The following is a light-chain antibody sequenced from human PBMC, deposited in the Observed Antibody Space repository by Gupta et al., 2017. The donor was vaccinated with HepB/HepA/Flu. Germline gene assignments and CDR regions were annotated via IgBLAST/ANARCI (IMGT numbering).Light chain of an antibody. CDR2: AAS. Sequence: DFQMTKSPSSLSASIGDRATITCRPSQYISTFLNWYQQRPGKAPQRLIYAASSLQSGVPSRFSGSGSGTDFTLTINSLQAEDVGTYYCQHSYTTPLAFGQGTKVEIK. V-gene: IGKV1-39*01. CDR1: QYISTF. J-gene: IGKJ2*01. CDR3: QHSYTTPLA.